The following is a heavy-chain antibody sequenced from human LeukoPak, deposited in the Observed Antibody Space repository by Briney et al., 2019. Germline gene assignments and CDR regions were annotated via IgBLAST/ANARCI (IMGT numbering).Heavy chain of an antibody. D-gene: IGHD3-3*01. CDR2: INSDGSST. J-gene: IGHJ5*02. CDR1: GFTFSSYW. CDR3: ARVIPRSLEWLLYP. V-gene: IGHV3-74*01. Sequence: GGSLRLSCAASGFTFSSYWMHWVRQAPGKGLVWVSRINSDGSSTDYADSVKGRFTISRDNAKDTLYLQMNSLRAEDTAVYYCARVIPRSLEWLLYPWGQGTLVTVSS.